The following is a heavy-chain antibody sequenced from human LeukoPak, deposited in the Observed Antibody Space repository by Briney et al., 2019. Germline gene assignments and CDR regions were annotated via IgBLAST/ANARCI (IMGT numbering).Heavy chain of an antibody. D-gene: IGHD6-6*01. CDR1: GGTFSSYA. V-gene: IGHV1-69*05. Sequence: SSVKVSCKASGGTFSSYAISWVRQAPGQVLESMGGIIPIFGTANYAQKFQGRVTITTDESTSTAYMELSSLRSEDTAVYYCARDIKQLRAFDIWGQGTMVTVSS. CDR3: ARDIKQLRAFDI. CDR2: IIPIFGTA. J-gene: IGHJ3*02.